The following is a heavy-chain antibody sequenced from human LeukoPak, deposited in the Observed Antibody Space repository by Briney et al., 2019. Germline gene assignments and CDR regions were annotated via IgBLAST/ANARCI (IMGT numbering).Heavy chain of an antibody. J-gene: IGHJ6*02. CDR1: GFTFSNAW. D-gene: IGHD3-9*01. Sequence: PGGSLRLSCAASGFTFSNAWMNWVRQAPGKGLEWISYISRSGDTLYYADSVEGRFTISRDNAKNSLYLQMNSLRAEDTAVYYCAREVVIFPDYYYYGMDVWGQGTTVTVSS. CDR3: AREVVIFPDYYYYGMDV. CDR2: ISRSGDTL. V-gene: IGHV3-11*01.